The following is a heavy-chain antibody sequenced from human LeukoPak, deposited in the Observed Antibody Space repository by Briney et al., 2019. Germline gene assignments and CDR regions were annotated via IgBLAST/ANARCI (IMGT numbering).Heavy chain of an antibody. CDR1: GFTLSNYD. CDR3: ARADCSSSTCYLRRSWFDP. V-gene: IGHV3-21*01. D-gene: IGHD2-2*01. Sequence: GGSLRLSCAAPGFTLSNYDMNWVRQAPGKGLEWVSSISTSSRYIYYKDSVRGRFTISRDDAKNSLYLEMNSLRAEDTAVYYCARADCSSSTCYLRRSWFDPWGQGTLVTVSS. J-gene: IGHJ5*02. CDR2: ISTSSRYI.